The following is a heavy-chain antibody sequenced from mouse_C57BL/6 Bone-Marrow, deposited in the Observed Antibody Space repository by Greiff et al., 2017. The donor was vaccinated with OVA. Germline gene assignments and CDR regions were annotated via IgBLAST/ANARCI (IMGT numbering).Heavy chain of an antibody. Sequence: EVKLMESEGGLVQPGSSMKLSCTASGFTFSDYYMAWVRQVPEKGLEWVANINYDGSSTYYLDSLKSRFIISRDNAKNILYLQMSSLKSEDTATYYCARLRPPYAMDYWGQGTSVTVAS. CDR1: GFTFSDYY. CDR3: ARLRPPYAMDY. CDR2: INYDGSST. V-gene: IGHV5-16*01. J-gene: IGHJ4*01.